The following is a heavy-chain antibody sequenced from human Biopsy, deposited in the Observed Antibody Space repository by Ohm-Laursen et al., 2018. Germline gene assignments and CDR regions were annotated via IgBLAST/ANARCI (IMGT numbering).Heavy chain of an antibody. CDR3: ARAYYYGAGSFYSPWMEV. D-gene: IGHD3-10*01. V-gene: IGHV4-59*01. CDR2: IFYSGTT. J-gene: IGHJ6*02. Sequence: GTLSLTCTVSGGSIGSFFWSWIRQPPGKGLEWIGYIFYSGTTKYNPSLQRRVRLSLDTANNQFSLTLRSVSAADTATYYCARAYYYGAGSFYSPWMEVRGQGTTVSVS. CDR1: GGSIGSFF.